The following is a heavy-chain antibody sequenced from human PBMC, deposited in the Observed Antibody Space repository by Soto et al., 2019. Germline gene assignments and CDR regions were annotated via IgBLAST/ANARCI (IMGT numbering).Heavy chain of an antibody. J-gene: IGHJ6*02. V-gene: IGHV3-23*01. CDR1: GFTFSNDA. D-gene: IGHD3-22*01. Sequence: EVELLESGGGLVQPGGSLRLSCAASGFTFSNDAMSWVRQAPGKGLEWVSAISGSGGSTYYADSVMGRFTISRDNSKNTLYLQMNSLRAEDTAVYYCAKPYYYDSSGYYYPYYYYYGMDVWGQGTTVTVSS. CDR3: AKPYYYDSSGYYYPYYYYYGMDV. CDR2: ISGSGGST.